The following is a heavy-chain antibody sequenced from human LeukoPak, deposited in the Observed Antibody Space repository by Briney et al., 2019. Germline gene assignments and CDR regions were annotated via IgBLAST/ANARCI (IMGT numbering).Heavy chain of an antibody. V-gene: IGHV1-69*06. Sequence: SVKVSCKASGGTFSSYAISWVRQAPGQGLEWMGGIIPIFGTANYAQKFQGRVTITADKSTSTAYMELRSLRSDDTAVYYCARTKGPTSFDYWGQGTLVTVSS. J-gene: IGHJ4*02. CDR1: GGTFSSYA. CDR2: IIPIFGTA. CDR3: ARTKGPTSFDY.